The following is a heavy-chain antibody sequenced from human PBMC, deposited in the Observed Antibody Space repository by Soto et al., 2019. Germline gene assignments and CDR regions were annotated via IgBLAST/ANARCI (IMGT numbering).Heavy chain of an antibody. D-gene: IGHD6-19*01. CDR1: GYSFTSYG. CDR2: ISTYNGNT. CDR3: MRGDVGWLDDLRQGKLDP. Sequence: QVHMVQSGAEVKKPGASVKVACKASGYSFTSYGVSWVRQAPGQGLEWMGWISTYNGNTNYAQKSQDRVKMTADTSTSTAYMELGRLRSDDTAMYYCMRGDVGWLDDLRQGKLDPWGEGTLVTVSA. V-gene: IGHV1-18*01. J-gene: IGHJ5*02.